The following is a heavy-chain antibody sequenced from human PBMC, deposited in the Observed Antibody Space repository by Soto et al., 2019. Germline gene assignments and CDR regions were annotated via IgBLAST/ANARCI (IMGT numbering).Heavy chain of an antibody. CDR3: VTLDAGYYFDD. V-gene: IGHV1-24*01. J-gene: IGHJ4*02. Sequence: ASVKVSCQVSGYTLTELSMHWVRQAPGKGLEWMGGFDPEDGETIYAQKFQGRVTMTEDTSTDTAYMELSSLRSEDTAVYYCVTLDAGYYFDDWGQGTLVTASS. CDR2: FDPEDGET. CDR1: GYTLTELS.